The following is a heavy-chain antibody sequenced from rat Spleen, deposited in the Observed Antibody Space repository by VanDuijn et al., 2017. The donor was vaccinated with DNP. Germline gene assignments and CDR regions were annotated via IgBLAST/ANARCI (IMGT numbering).Heavy chain of an antibody. CDR1: GFTFSAYY. J-gene: IGHJ2*01. Sequence: EVQLVETGGGLVQPGRSLKLSCAASGFTFSAYYLAWVRQAPAKGLEWVAYIGSAAYAPYYGDSVKGRFTISRDNAKSTLYLQMDSLRSEDTATYDCARHSEPRYYFDYWGQGVMVTVSS. V-gene: IGHV5-25*01. D-gene: IGHD4-3*01. CDR3: ARHSEPRYYFDY. CDR2: IGSAAYAP.